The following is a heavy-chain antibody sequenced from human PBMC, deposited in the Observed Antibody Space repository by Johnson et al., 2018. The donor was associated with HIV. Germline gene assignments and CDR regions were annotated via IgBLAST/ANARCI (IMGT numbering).Heavy chain of an antibody. CDR2: ISGSGVGI. D-gene: IGHD4-17*01. V-gene: IGHV3-53*01. CDR3: ARAPPYGDYGDTFDI. CDR1: GFTVSSNY. J-gene: IGHJ3*02. Sequence: VQLVESGGGLIQPGGSLRLSCAASGFTVSSNYMSWVRQAPGKGLEWVSAISGSGVGIYYADSVKGRFTISRDNAKNTLYLQMTSLRAEDTAVYYCARAPPYGDYGDTFDIWGQGTMVSVSS.